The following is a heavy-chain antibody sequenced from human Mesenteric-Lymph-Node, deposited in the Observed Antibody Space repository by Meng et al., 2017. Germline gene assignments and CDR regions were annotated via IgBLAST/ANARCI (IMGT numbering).Heavy chain of an antibody. CDR3: ARASYGSGSPLGESWFDP. Sequence: QGPPQQWGAGLLKPSENLSLTCTDSGGSISSSSLSWIRQPPGKGLEWIGYIYYSGSTNYNPSLKSRVTISVDTSKNQFSLKLSSVTAADTAVYYCARASYGSGSPLGESWFDPWGQGTLVTVSS. CDR1: GGSISSSS. D-gene: IGHD3-10*01. J-gene: IGHJ5*02. V-gene: IGHV4-59*01. CDR2: IYYSGST.